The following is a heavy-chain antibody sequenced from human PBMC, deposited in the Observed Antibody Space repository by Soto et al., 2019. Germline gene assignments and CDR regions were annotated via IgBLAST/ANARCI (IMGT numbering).Heavy chain of an antibody. CDR3: AYRSKTGTTHLSFDY. CDR1: GFSLSTSAVG. J-gene: IGHJ4*02. V-gene: IGHV2-5*01. Sequence: SGPTLVNPTQTLTLTCTFSGFSLSTSAVGVGWIRQPPGKALEWLALIYWNDDKRYSPSLKSRLTITKDTSKNQVVLTMTNMDPVDTATYYCAYRSKTGTTHLSFDYWGQGTLVTVSS. D-gene: IGHD1-7*01. CDR2: IYWNDDK.